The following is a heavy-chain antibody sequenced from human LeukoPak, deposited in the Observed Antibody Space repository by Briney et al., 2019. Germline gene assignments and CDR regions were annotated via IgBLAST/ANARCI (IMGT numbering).Heavy chain of an antibody. V-gene: IGHV4-4*02. CDR2: IYHSGST. J-gene: IGHJ5*02. CDR1: GGSISSSNW. D-gene: IGHD2-2*01. Sequence: SGTLSLTCAVSGGSISSSNWWSWVRQPPGKGLEWIGEIYHSGSTNYNPSLKSRVTISVDKSKNQFSLRLSSVTAADTAVYYCARDSSYCSSTSCYYKWFDPWGQGTLVTVSS. CDR3: ARDSSYCSSTSCYYKWFDP.